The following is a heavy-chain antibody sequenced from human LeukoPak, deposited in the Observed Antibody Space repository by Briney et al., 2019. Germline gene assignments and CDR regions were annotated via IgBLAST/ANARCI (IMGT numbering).Heavy chain of an antibody. CDR3: ASRLLLANNWFDP. CDR1: GGSFSGYY. V-gene: IGHV4-34*01. Sequence: SETLSLTCAVYGGSFSGYYWSWIRQPPGKGLEWIGEINHSGSTNYNPSLKSRVTISVDTSNNQFSLKLSSVTAADTAVYYCASRLLLANNWFDPWGQGTLVTVSS. D-gene: IGHD3-3*01. CDR2: INHSGST. J-gene: IGHJ5*02.